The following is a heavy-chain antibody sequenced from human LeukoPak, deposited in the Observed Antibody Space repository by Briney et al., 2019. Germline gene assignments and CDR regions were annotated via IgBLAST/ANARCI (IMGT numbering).Heavy chain of an antibody. CDR1: GFTFSSYA. D-gene: IGHD3-22*01. CDR3: AKSGDYYDSSGYCDY. CDR2: ISGSGGST. V-gene: IGHV3-23*01. Sequence: GASLRLSCAASGFTFSSYAMSWVRQAPGKGLEWVSAISGSGGSTYYADSVKGRFTISRDNSENTLYLQMNSLRAEDTAVYYCAKSGDYYDSSGYCDYWGQGTLVTVSS. J-gene: IGHJ4*02.